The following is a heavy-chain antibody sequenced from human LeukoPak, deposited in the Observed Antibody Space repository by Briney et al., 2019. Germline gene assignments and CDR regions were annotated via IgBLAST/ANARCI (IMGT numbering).Heavy chain of an antibody. CDR3: ARGERRHDILTDMDV. Sequence: ASVKVSCKASGYTFTSYGISWVRQAPGQGLEWMGWISAYNGNTNYAQKLQGRVTMTTDTSTSTAYTELRSLRSDDTAVYYCARGERRHDILTDMDVWGKGTTVTVS. V-gene: IGHV1-18*01. D-gene: IGHD3-9*01. CDR2: ISAYNGNT. J-gene: IGHJ6*03. CDR1: GYTFTSYG.